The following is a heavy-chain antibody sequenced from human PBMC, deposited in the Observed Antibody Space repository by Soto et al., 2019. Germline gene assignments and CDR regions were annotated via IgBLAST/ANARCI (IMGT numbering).Heavy chain of an antibody. Sequence: PGGSLRLSCAASGFSFSSLAMSWVRQAPGKGLEWVSSISGRGVDTLYADSVKGRFTISRDNSRNTLDLQVNSLRAEDTAVYFCVKKRSYDRTNYDHFDYWGQGTLVTVSS. J-gene: IGHJ4*02. V-gene: IGHV3-23*01. CDR2: ISGRGVDT. CDR1: GFSFSSLA. D-gene: IGHD3-22*01. CDR3: VKKRSYDRTNYDHFDY.